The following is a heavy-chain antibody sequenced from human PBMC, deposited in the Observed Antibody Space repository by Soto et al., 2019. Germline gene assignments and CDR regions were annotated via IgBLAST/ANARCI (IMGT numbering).Heavy chain of an antibody. CDR2: INFGGST. J-gene: IGHJ4*02. D-gene: IGHD3-3*01. Sequence: QMQLQESGPGLVKPSETLSLTCTVSGGSISSGSSDWGWIRQPPGKGLEWIGSINFGGSTYYNPSLMSRITISVDTSKNQFSLNLSSVTAADTAVYFCATTGFWSGYRVVDYWGQGTLVTVSS. CDR1: GGSISSGSSD. CDR3: ATTGFWSGYRVVDY. V-gene: IGHV4-39*01.